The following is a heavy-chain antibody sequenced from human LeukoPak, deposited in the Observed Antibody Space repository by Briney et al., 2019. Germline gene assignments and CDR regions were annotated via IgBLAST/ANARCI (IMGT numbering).Heavy chain of an antibody. J-gene: IGHJ4*02. Sequence: GGSLRLSCAASGFTFSSSAMSWVRQAPGKGLEWVSASGSDGRTYYADSVKGRFTISRDNAKNSLYLQMNSLRAEDTAVYYCARDLYGDYAFDYWGQGTLVTVSS. CDR2: SGSDGRT. V-gene: IGHV3-23*01. CDR3: ARDLYGDYAFDY. CDR1: GFTFSSSA. D-gene: IGHD4-17*01.